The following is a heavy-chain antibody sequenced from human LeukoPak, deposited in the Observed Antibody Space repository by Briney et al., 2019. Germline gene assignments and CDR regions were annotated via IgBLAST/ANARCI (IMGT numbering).Heavy chain of an antibody. CDR3: ARDTTSYYYYYYMDV. J-gene: IGHJ6*03. V-gene: IGHV4-38-2*02. CDR2: IYHSGST. CDR1: GYSISSGYY. D-gene: IGHD1-1*01. Sequence: SETLSLTCTVSGYSISSGYYWGWIWQPPGKGLEWIGSIYHSGSTYYNPSLKSRVTISVDTSKNQFSLELSSVTAADTAVYYCARDTTSYYYYYYMDVWGKGTTVTISS.